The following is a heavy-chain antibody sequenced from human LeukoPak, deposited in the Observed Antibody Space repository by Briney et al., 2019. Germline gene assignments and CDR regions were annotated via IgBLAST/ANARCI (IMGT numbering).Heavy chain of an antibody. V-gene: IGHV4-59*08. CDR2: IYYSGST. J-gene: IGHJ4*02. Sequence: SETLSLTCTVSGGSISSYYWSWIRQPPGKGLEWIGYIYYSGSTNYNPSLKSRVTISVDTSKNQFSLKMSSVTPADTAVYYCASFVAVAVPIYWGQGTLVTVSS. CDR3: ASFVAVAVPIY. CDR1: GGSISSYY. D-gene: IGHD6-19*01.